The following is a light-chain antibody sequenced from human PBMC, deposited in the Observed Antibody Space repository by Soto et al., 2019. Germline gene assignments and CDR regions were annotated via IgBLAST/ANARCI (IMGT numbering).Light chain of an antibody. CDR1: QSVSST. CDR3: QQYNRWPLT. CDR2: GAS. Sequence: EIVMTQSPATLSASPVERATLSCRASQSVSSTLAWYQQKPGQAPRLLMYGASARATGIPARFSGSGSGTEFTLTISSLQSEDFAVYYCQQYNRWPLTFGGGTKVDIK. J-gene: IGKJ4*01. V-gene: IGKV3-15*01.